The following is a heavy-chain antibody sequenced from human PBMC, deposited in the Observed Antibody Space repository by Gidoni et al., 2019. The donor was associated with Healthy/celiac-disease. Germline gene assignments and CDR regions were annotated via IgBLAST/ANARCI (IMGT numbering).Heavy chain of an antibody. J-gene: IGHJ5*02. Sequence: QVQRVQSGAEVKKPGSSVKVSCKASGGTRSSYANSWVRQAPGQGLEWRGGFIPIFGTANYAQKFQGRVTITADESTSTAYMELSSLRSEDTAVYYCAREIAAAVNWFDPWGQGTLVTVSS. CDR2: FIPIFGTA. CDR3: AREIAAAVNWFDP. V-gene: IGHV1-69*01. D-gene: IGHD6-13*01. CDR1: GGTRSSYA.